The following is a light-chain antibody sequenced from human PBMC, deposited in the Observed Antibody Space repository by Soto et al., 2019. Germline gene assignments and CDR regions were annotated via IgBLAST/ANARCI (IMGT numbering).Light chain of an antibody. Sequence: EIVLTQSPGTLSSSPGERATLSCRASQSVSSTYLAWYQQKPGQAPRLLISAASNSATGIPDRFTGSGPGTDFALTISRLETEDFAVYYCLRYGSSSWTFGQVTRVEI. V-gene: IGKV3-20*01. CDR3: LRYGSSSWT. J-gene: IGKJ1*01. CDR1: QSVSSTY. CDR2: AAS.